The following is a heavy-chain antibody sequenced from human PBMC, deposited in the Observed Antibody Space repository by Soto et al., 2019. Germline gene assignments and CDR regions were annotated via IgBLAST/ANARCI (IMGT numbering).Heavy chain of an antibody. J-gene: IGHJ4*02. CDR3: ARGGSGSYYLTTVDYFES. D-gene: IGHD1-26*01. CDR2: IYYSGST. Sequence: SDTLSLTCTDSGGSISSYYWSWIRQPPGKGLEWIGYIYYSGSTNYNPSLKSRVTISVDTSKNQFSLKLSSVTAADTAVYYCARGGSGSYYLTTVDYFESWGQGTLVPVSS. V-gene: IGHV4-59*01. CDR1: GGSISSYY.